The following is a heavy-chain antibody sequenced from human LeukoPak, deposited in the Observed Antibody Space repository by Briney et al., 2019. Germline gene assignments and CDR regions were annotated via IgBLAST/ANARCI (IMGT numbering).Heavy chain of an antibody. V-gene: IGHV1-69*01. D-gene: IGHD2-2*02. CDR1: GGTFSSYA. CDR3: AREEPAAINWFDP. Sequence: SVKVSCKASGGTFSSYAISWVRQAPGQGLEWMGGIIPIFGTANYAQKFQGRATITADESTSTAYTELSSLRSEDTAVYYCAREEPAAINWFDPWGQGTLVTVSS. J-gene: IGHJ5*02. CDR2: IIPIFGTA.